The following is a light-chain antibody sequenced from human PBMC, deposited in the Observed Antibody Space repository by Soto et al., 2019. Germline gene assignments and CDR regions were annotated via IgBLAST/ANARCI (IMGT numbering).Light chain of an antibody. CDR3: QQGSNWPLT. J-gene: IGKJ2*01. CDR2: GAS. Sequence: EIVMTQSPATLSVSPGERATLSCRASQSISSELAWYQQKPGQPPRLLIYGASTRATGVPARFTGSGSGSEFTLTISGLQSEDFAIYYCQQGSNWPLTFGQGTRLEI. V-gene: IGKV3-15*01. CDR1: QSISSE.